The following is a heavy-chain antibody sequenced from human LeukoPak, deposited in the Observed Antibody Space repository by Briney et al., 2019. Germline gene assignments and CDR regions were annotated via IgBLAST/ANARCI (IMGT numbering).Heavy chain of an antibody. Sequence: GGSLRLSCAASGFTFSNYAMSWVRQAPGKGLEWVAVISYDGSNKYYADSVKDRFTISRDNSKNTLYLQMNSLRAEDTAVHYCARRPLYYDSSGYYFYYYGMDVWGQGTTVTLSS. V-gene: IGHV3-30-3*01. D-gene: IGHD3-22*01. CDR1: GFTFSNYA. CDR2: ISYDGSNK. J-gene: IGHJ6*02. CDR3: ARRPLYYDSSGYYFYYYGMDV.